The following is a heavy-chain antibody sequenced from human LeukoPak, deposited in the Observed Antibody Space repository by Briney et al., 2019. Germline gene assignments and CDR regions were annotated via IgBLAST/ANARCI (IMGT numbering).Heavy chain of an antibody. V-gene: IGHV4-30-2*01. J-gene: IGHJ3*02. D-gene: IGHD3-22*01. Sequence: SETLSLTCAVSGGSISSGGYSWSWIRQPPGKGLEWIGYIYHSGSTYYNPSLKSRVTISVDRSKNQFSLKLSSVTAADTAVYYCARGLPGYSSGYVHDAFDIWGQGTMVTVSS. CDR1: GGSISSGGYS. CDR2: IYHSGST. CDR3: ARGLPGYSSGYVHDAFDI.